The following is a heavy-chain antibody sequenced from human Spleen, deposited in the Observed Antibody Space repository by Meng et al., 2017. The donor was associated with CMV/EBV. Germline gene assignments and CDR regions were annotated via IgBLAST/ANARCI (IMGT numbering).Heavy chain of an antibody. CDR1: GRSSNTYA. D-gene: IGHD3-9*01. V-gene: IGHV1-69*05. Sequence: KASGRSSNTYAISWVGQATGQGLEGMGGIIPRFGTAKHAQKFQGRVTITTDESTSAVYMELSSLRSEDTAVYYCAVLYYDILTGSFDYWGQGSLVTVSS. CDR2: IIPRFGTA. J-gene: IGHJ4*02. CDR3: AVLYYDILTGSFDY.